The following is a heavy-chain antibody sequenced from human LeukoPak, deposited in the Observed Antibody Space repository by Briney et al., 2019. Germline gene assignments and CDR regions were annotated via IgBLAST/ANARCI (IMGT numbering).Heavy chain of an antibody. J-gene: IGHJ5*02. D-gene: IGHD3-10*01. CDR2: IYPGNSNT. CDR1: GFC. V-gene: IGHV5-51*01. Sequence: GESLKISCKGSGFCIGWVRQLPGKGLEWMGIIYPGNSNTRYSPSSQGQVTISADKSINTAYLQWSSLKASDTAMYYCAGQLLWFGEYPHHDDDWFDPWGQGTLVTVSS. CDR3: AGQLLWFGEYPHHDDDWFDP.